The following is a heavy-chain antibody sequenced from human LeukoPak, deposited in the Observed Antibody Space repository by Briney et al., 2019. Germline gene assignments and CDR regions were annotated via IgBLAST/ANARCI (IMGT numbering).Heavy chain of an antibody. CDR1: SGSISNGGYY. J-gene: IGHJ4*02. Sequence: SETLSLTCTVSSGSISNGGYYWSWIRQHPGKGLEWIGYICYSGSTYYTPSLTGRVTISVDTSKNQFSLKLYSVTAADTAVYYCASQIRYYYDSGGYPSFFDYWGQGTLVTVSS. CDR2: ICYSGST. V-gene: IGHV4-31*03. D-gene: IGHD3-22*01. CDR3: ASQIRYYYDSGGYPSFFDY.